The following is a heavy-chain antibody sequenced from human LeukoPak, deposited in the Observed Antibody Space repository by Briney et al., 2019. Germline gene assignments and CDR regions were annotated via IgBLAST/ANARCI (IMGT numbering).Heavy chain of an antibody. V-gene: IGHV3-66*02. Sequence: GGSLRLSCAASGFTFSSYAMSWVRQAPGKGLEWVSVIYSGGSTYYADSVKGRFTISRDNSKITLYLQMNSLRAEDTAVYYCARAKSSGSYYVFDYWGQGTLVTVSS. J-gene: IGHJ4*02. CDR3: ARAKSSGSYYVFDY. CDR2: IYSGGST. D-gene: IGHD3-10*01. CDR1: GFTFSSYA.